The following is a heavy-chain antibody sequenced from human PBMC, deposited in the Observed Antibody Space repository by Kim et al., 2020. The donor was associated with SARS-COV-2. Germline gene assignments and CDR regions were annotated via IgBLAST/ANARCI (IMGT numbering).Heavy chain of an antibody. Sequence: ASVKVSCKASGYTFTSYAMNWVRQAPGQGLEWMGWINTNTGNPTYAQGFTGRFVFSLDTSVSTAYLQISSLKAEDTAVYYCARESIGYFDWLFSSPTLGAEARGPPRNYFDYWGQGTLVTVSS. J-gene: IGHJ4*02. V-gene: IGHV7-4-1*02. CDR3: ARESIGYFDWLFSSPTLGAEARGPPRNYFDY. CDR2: INTNTGNP. CDR1: GYTFTSYA. D-gene: IGHD3-9*01.